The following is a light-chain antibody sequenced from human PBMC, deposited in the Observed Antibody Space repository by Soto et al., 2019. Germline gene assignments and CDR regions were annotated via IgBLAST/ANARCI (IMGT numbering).Light chain of an antibody. CDR3: QQANSFPLT. Sequence: DIQMTQSPSSVSASVGDRVTITCRASQGISSWLAWYQQKPGKAPNLLIHTASSLQSGVPSRFSGSGSGTEFNPTHRQPAAEGFATYYCQQANSFPLTFGGGTKVEIK. V-gene: IGKV1-12*01. CDR2: TAS. J-gene: IGKJ4*01. CDR1: QGISSW.